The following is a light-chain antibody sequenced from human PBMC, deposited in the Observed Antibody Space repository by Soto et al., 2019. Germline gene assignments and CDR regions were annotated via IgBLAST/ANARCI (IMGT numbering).Light chain of an antibody. CDR1: QWGLYCSNNKNY. Sequence: EIVLTQYTASLAVSRCWRSSSTCPFSQWGLYCSNNKNYLAWYQQKPGQPPKLLICWASTRESGVPDRFSGSGSGTDFTLTISSLQAEDVAVYYCQQYYSTPRTFGQGTKVDNK. V-gene: IGKV4-1*01. J-gene: IGKJ1*01. CDR3: QQYYSTPRT. CDR2: WAS.